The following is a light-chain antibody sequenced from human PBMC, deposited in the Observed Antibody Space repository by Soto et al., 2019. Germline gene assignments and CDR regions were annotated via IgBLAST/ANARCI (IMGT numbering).Light chain of an antibody. Sequence: DIQLTQSPSFLSTSVGDRVTITCRASQDIRNYLAWYQQKPGKAPKVLIYAASTLLSGVPSRFSGSGSGTEFSLTISSLQPEDFATYYCQKLDSYPRTFGQGTKVDIK. CDR2: AAS. J-gene: IGKJ1*01. CDR3: QKLDSYPRT. CDR1: QDIRNY. V-gene: IGKV1-9*01.